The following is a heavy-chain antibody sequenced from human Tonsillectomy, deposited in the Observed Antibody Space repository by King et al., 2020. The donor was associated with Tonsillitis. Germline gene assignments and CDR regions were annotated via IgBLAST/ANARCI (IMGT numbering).Heavy chain of an antibody. CDR1: GGSISSYY. D-gene: IGHD4-17*01. V-gene: IGHV4-59*01. Sequence: VQLQESGPGLEKPSETLSLTCTVSGGSISSYYWSWIRQPPGKGLEWIGYIYYSGSTNYNPSLKSRVTISVDTSKNQFSLKLSSVTAADTAVYYCARESVTPTFGAFDIWGQGTMVTVSS. CDR2: IYYSGST. J-gene: IGHJ3*02. CDR3: ARESVTPTFGAFDI.